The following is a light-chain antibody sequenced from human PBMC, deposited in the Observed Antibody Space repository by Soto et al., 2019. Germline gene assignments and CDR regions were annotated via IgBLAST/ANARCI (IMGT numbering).Light chain of an antibody. Sequence: QSALTQPTSVSGSPGQSIAISCTGTSSDVAAYNYVSWYQQHPGKAPKLMIYDVSNRLSGVSNRFSGSKSGNTASLTISGLKAEDEADYYCTSYTTSTTWVFGGGTQVTVL. V-gene: IGLV2-14*03. J-gene: IGLJ3*02. CDR3: TSYTTSTTWV. CDR2: DVS. CDR1: SSDVAAYNY.